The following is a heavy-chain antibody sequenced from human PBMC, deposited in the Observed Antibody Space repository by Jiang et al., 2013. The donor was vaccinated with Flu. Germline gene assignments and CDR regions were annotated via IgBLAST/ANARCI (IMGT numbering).Heavy chain of an antibody. CDR1: GDSVSTNNAG. V-gene: IGHV6-1*01. J-gene: IGHJ4*02. CDR2: TYYRSKWYT. Sequence: SGDSVSTNNAGWHWIRQSPSRGLEWLGRTYYRSKWYTDYAVSLKSRIIINSDTSKNQFSLQLNSVAPEDTALYYCARGYKYAYDYWGQGILVTVSS. D-gene: IGHD2-2*01. CDR3: ARGYKYAYDY.